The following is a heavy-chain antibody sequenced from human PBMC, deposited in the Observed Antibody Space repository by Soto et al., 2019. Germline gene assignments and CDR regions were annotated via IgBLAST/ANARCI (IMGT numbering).Heavy chain of an antibody. CDR1: GYTFTGYY. J-gene: IGHJ6*02. CDR2: INPNSGGT. D-gene: IGHD3-3*01. CDR3: AGNFGVVTDYYGMDV. V-gene: IGHV1-2*04. Sequence: GASVKVSCKASGYTFTGYYMHWVRQAPGQGLEWMGWINPNSGGTNYAQKFQGWVTMTRDTSISTAYMELSRLRSDDTAVYYCAGNFGVVTDYYGMDVWGQVTTGTVSS.